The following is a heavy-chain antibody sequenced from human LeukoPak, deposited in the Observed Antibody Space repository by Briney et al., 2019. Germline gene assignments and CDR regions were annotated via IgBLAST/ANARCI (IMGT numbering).Heavy chain of an antibody. J-gene: IGHJ4*02. CDR2: IYHSGST. D-gene: IGHD1-14*01. Sequence: SETLSLTCSVSGGSISSGYYWGWIRQPPGKGLEWIGSIYHSGSTYYNPSLKSRVTISVDTSKNQFSLKLSSVTAADTAVYYCARGADHNFDYWGQGTLVTVSS. CDR3: ARGADHNFDY. V-gene: IGHV4-38-2*02. CDR1: GGSISSGYY.